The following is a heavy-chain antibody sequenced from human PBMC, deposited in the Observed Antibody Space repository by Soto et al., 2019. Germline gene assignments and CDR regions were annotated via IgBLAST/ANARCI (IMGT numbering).Heavy chain of an antibody. Sequence: ASVKVSCNASGYTFTSYDINWVRQATGQGLEWMGWMNPNSGNTGYAQKFQGRVTMTRNTSISTAYMELSSLRSEDTAVYYCARVGRYCSSTSCYEGYYYYYGMDVWGQGTMVTVSS. CDR1: GYTFTSYD. J-gene: IGHJ6*02. V-gene: IGHV1-8*01. CDR2: MNPNSGNT. D-gene: IGHD2-2*01. CDR3: ARVGRYCSSTSCYEGYYYYYGMDV.